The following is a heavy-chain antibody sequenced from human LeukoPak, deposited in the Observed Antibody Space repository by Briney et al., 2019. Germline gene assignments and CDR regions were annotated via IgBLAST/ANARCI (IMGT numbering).Heavy chain of an antibody. CDR3: ARDGAFRIYDY. V-gene: IGHV3-7*01. CDR2: INQDGNEK. D-gene: IGHD3-3*02. Sequence: PGGSLRLSCAASGFTFSSDWMTWVRQAPGKGLEWVASINQDGNEKYYMDSVKGRFTISRDNARNSLYLQMSSLRADDTAVYYCARDGAFRIYDYWGQGTLVTVSS. J-gene: IGHJ4*02. CDR1: GFTFSSDW.